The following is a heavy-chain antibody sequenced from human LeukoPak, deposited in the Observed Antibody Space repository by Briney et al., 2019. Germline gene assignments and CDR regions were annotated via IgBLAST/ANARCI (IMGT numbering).Heavy chain of an antibody. CDR1: GGSISSYY. Sequence: PSETLSLTCTVSGGSISSYYWSWIRQPPGKGLEWIGFIFYSGTTNYNPSLKSRVTISVDTSKNQFSLKLSSVTAADTAVYYCARGGWNKFDYWGQGTLVTVS. CDR2: IFYSGTT. V-gene: IGHV4-59*01. D-gene: IGHD3-22*01. J-gene: IGHJ4*02. CDR3: ARGGWNKFDY.